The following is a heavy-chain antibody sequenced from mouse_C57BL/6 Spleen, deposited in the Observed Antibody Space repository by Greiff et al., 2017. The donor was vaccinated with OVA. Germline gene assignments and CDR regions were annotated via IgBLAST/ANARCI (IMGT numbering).Heavy chain of an antibody. CDR3: ARHEDARKGFAY. V-gene: IGHV1-62-2*01. CDR2: FYPGSGSI. CDR1: GYTFTEYT. Sequence: QVQLQHSGAELVKPGASVKLSCKASGYTFTEYTIHWVKQRSGQGLEWIGWFYPGSGSIKYNEKFKDKATFTADKSSSTDYMELSRWTSEYSAVYFCARHEDARKGFAYWGQGTLFTVSA. J-gene: IGHJ3*01. D-gene: IGHD6-1*01.